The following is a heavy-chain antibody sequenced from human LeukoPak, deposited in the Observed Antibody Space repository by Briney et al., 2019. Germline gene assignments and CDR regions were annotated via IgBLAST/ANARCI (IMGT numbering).Heavy chain of an antibody. CDR1: GGSFSGYY. D-gene: IGHD6-6*01. J-gene: IGHJ6*02. V-gene: IGHV4-34*01. CDR2: INHSGST. Sequence: SETLSLTCAVYGGSFSGYYWSWIRQPPGKGLAWIGEINHSGSTNYNPSLKSRVTISVDTSKNQFSLKLSSVTAADTAVYYCARGYGRRIAARPSYYYYYGMDVWGQGTTVTVSS. CDR3: ARGYGRRIAARPSYYYYYGMDV.